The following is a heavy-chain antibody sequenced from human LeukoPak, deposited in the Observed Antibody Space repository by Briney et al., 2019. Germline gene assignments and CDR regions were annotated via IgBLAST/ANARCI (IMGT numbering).Heavy chain of an antibody. J-gene: IGHJ4*02. D-gene: IGHD3-10*01. CDR1: GFTFSSYA. Sequence: GGSLRLSCAASGFTFSSYAMSWVRQAPGKGLEWVSAISGSGGSTYYADSVKGRFTISRDNAKNSLYLQMNSLRAEDTAVYYCARGPYGYFDYWGQGTLVTVSS. V-gene: IGHV3-23*01. CDR3: ARGPYGYFDY. CDR2: ISGSGGST.